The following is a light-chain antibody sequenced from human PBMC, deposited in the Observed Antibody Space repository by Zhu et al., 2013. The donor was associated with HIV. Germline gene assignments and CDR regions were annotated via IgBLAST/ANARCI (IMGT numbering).Light chain of an antibody. CDR2: AAS. CDR3: QQGYGTPYT. V-gene: IGKV1-39*01. J-gene: IGKJ2*01. Sequence: DIQMTQSPSSLSASVGDRVTITCRASQNIDSYLHWYQQKPGKAPNFLIYAASSLPTGVPSRFSGSGLGTDFTLTITSLQPEDFATYYCQQGYGTPYTFGQGTKLEIK. CDR1: QNIDSY.